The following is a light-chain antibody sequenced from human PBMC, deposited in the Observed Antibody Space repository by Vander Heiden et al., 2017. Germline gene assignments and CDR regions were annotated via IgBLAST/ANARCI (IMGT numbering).Light chain of an antibody. V-gene: IGKV1-5*03. CDR2: KAS. J-gene: IGKJ1*01. Sequence: DIQMPQSPSTLSASVGDTVTITCRASLSITRYLAWFQQKPGKAPKLLMFKASDLENGVPSRFRGSGFGTEFALTITSLQPDDFATYYCQQYKSYPWTFGQGTKVEVK. CDR1: LSITRY. CDR3: QQYKSYPWT.